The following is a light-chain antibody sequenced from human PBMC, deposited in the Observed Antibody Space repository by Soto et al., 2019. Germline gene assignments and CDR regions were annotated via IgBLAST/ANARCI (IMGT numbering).Light chain of an antibody. CDR3: QQTYSDTS. J-gene: IGKJ4*01. V-gene: IGKV1-39*01. Sequence: IQMTQSPSSLSASVGDRVTITCRASQTIPRSLNWYQQKPGKAPNLLIYTASILQPGAPSRFSGSGSQTDFTLTISSLQPEDFASYHCQQTYSDTSFGGGTKV. CDR1: QTIPRS. CDR2: TAS.